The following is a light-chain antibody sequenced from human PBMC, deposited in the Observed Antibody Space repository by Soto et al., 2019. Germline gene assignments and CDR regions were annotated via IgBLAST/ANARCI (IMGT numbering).Light chain of an antibody. V-gene: IGKV1-5*03. CDR2: KAS. J-gene: IGKJ1*01. Sequence: DIQMTQSPSTLSASVGDRVTITCRASQTISTLLAWYQQRPGKAPNLLIYKASSLESGVPSRFSGSGSGTEFTLTISSXQPDDFATYFCQQYSTYPWTFGQGTKVEVK. CDR3: QQYSTYPWT. CDR1: QTISTL.